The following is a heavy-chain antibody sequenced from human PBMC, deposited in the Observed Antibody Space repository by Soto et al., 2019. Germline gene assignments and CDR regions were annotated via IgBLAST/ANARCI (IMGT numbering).Heavy chain of an antibody. Sequence: SETLSLTCSVSGGSISSYYWSWIRQPPGKGLQWIGYIYYSGSTNYNPSLRSRVTISVDTSKNQFSLKLSSVTAADTAMYYCARVLKSYGYFDYWGQGTLVTVS. CDR1: GGSISSYY. V-gene: IGHV4-59*01. J-gene: IGHJ4*02. D-gene: IGHD5-18*01. CDR2: IYYSGST. CDR3: ARVLKSYGYFDY.